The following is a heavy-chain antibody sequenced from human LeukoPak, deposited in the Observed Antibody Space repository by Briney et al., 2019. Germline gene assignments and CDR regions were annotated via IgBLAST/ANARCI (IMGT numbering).Heavy chain of an antibody. D-gene: IGHD3-9*01. J-gene: IGHJ4*02. CDR1: GYTFTSYG. Sequence: ASVKVSCKASGYTFTSYGICWVRQAPGQGLEWMGWISAYNGNTNYAQKLQGRVTMTTDTSTSTAYMELRSLRSDDTAVYYCARGPDRHYDILTGYYSYWGQGTLVTVSS. V-gene: IGHV1-18*01. CDR3: ARGPDRHYDILTGYYSY. CDR2: ISAYNGNT.